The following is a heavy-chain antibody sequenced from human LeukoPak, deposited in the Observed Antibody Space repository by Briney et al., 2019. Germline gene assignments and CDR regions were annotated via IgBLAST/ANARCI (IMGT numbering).Heavy chain of an antibody. CDR1: GFTFDDYA. CDR3: AKDQKSYSSSWFDY. D-gene: IGHD6-13*01. J-gene: IGHJ4*02. CDR2: ISWNSGSI. Sequence: QPGGSLRLSCAASGFTFDDYAMHWVRQAPGKGLEWVSGISWNSGSIGYADSVKGRFTISRDNAKNSLYLQMNSLRAEDTALYYCAKDQKSYSSSWFDYWGQGTLVTVSS. V-gene: IGHV3-9*01.